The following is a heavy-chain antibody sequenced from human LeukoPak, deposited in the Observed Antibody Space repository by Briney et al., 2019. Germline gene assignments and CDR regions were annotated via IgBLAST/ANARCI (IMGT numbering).Heavy chain of an antibody. J-gene: IGHJ3*01. CDR2: ISSSGYTI. D-gene: IGHD2-21*01. Sequence: GGSLTLTCVASGFTFSGYERNWVRQAPGQGLEWVSYISSSGYTIYYADSVKGRFTVSRDNAKNSLYLQMNSLRAEDTAVHFCARSRSIAGDGFDVWGQGTRVTVSS. CDR1: GFTFSGYE. V-gene: IGHV3-48*03. CDR3: ARSRSIAGDGFDV.